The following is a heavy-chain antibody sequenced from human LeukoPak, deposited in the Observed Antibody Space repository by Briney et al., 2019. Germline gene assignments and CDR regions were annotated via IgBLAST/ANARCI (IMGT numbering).Heavy chain of an antibody. D-gene: IGHD1-7*01. CDR3: ARVDWNYRYYYYYYMDV. CDR2: IYTSGST. J-gene: IGHJ6*03. V-gene: IGHV4-61*02. Sequence: SETLSLTCTVSGGSICSGSYYWSWIRQPAGKGLEWIGRIYTSGSTNYNPSLKSRVTISVDTSKNQFSLKLSSVTAADTAVYYCARVDWNYRYYYYYYMDVWGKGTTVTVSS. CDR1: GGSICSGSYY.